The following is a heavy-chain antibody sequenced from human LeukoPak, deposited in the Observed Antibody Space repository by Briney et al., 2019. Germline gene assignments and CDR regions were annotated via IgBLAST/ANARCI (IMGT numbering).Heavy chain of an antibody. J-gene: IGHJ3*01. D-gene: IGHD3-22*01. V-gene: IGHV5-51*01. Sequence: GDSLKISCKGSGYNFSNYWIAWVRQMPGKGLEWMGIIYPNDSDTRYRPSFQGQVSISADKSINTAYLQWSSLKASDTAMYFCERPNITYYCDSSGYDGFDVWGQGTMVTVSS. CDR3: ERPNITYYCDSSGYDGFDV. CDR2: IYPNDSDT. CDR1: GYNFSNYW.